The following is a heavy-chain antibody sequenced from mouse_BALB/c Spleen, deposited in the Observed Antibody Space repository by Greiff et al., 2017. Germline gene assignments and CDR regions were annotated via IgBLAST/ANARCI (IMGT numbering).Heavy chain of an antibody. V-gene: IGHV1-5*01. J-gene: IGHJ3*01. Sequence: EVQLQESGTVLARPGASVKMSCKASGYTFTSYWMHWVKQRPGQGLEWIGAIYPGNSDTSYNQKFKGKAKLTAVTSTSTAYMELSSLTNEDSAVYYCTNYYGSSYSSFAYWGQGTLVTVSA. CDR2: IYPGNSDT. CDR3: TNYYGSSYSSFAY. CDR1: GYTFTSYW. D-gene: IGHD1-1*01.